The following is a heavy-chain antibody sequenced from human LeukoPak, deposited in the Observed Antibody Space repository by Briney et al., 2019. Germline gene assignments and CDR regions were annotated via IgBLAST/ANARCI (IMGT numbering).Heavy chain of an antibody. CDR1: GYSFTSYW. D-gene: IGHD6-13*01. V-gene: IGHV5-51*01. CDR3: ARQGEAAAGTSWFDP. J-gene: IGHJ5*02. CDR2: IYPGDSDT. Sequence: GESLKISCKGSGYSFTSYWIGWVRQMPGKGLEWMGIIYPGDSDTRYSPSFQGQVTNSADKSISTAYLQWSSLKASDTAMYYCARQGEAAAGTSWFDPWGQGTLVTVSS.